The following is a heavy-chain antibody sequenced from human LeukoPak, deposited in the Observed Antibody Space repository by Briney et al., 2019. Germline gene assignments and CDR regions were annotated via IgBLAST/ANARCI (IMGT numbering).Heavy chain of an antibody. CDR1: GIVFSNTA. CDR3: GKDGGQYSSGPEFDP. V-gene: IGHV3-23*01. J-gene: IGHJ5*02. D-gene: IGHD6-19*01. CDR2: ISGGGERT. Sequence: GGSLRLSWAASGIVFSNTAMNWARQSPGRGLEWVSAISGGGERTFYADSVKGRFSISRDNSKNMLYLQMNSLRADDTAIYYCGKDGGQYSSGPEFDPRGQGALVTVSS.